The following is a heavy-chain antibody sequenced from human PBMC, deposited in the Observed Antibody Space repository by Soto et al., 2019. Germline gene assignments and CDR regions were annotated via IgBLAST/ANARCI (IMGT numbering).Heavy chain of an antibody. CDR3: ARGWYCSSTSCFRFDP. CDR1: GGSFSGYY. Sequence: SETLSLTCAVYGGSFSGYYWSWIRQPPGKGLEWIGEINHSGSTNYNPSLKSRVTISVDTSKNQFSLKLSSVTAADTAVYYCARGWYCSSTSCFRFDPWGQGTLVTVSS. V-gene: IGHV4-34*01. D-gene: IGHD2-2*01. CDR2: INHSGST. J-gene: IGHJ5*02.